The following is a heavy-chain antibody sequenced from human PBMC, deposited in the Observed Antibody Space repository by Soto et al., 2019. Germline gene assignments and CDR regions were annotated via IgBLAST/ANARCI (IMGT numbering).Heavy chain of an antibody. Sequence: QVQLVQSGAEVKKPGASVKVSCKASGYTFTSYYMHWVRQAPGQGLEWMGIINPSGGSTSYAQKFQGEVIMTRDTSRSTVYVELSSLRSEDTAVYYCARRCSGTSCQPFDYWGQGTLVTVSS. J-gene: IGHJ4*02. CDR1: GYTFTSYY. CDR3: ARRCSGTSCQPFDY. V-gene: IGHV1-46*01. D-gene: IGHD2-2*01. CDR2: INPSGGST.